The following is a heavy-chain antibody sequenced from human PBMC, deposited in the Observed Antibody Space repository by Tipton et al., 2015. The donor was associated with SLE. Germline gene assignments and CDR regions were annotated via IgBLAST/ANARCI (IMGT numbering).Heavy chain of an antibody. CDR2: ISLYNGYT. CDR3: AREYCSCGSCYWFDP. V-gene: IGHV1-18*01. J-gene: IGHJ5*02. Sequence: QEQLVQSGAEVKKPGASETVSCKPSDYTFTNYGISWVRQAPEQGIEWMGWISLYNGYTMDAQKFQGRVTLTRDTSTYTINMDLRSLTSGDTAVYYCAREYCSCGSCYWFDPWGQGTLVTVSS. D-gene: IGHD2-15*01. CDR1: DYTFTNYG.